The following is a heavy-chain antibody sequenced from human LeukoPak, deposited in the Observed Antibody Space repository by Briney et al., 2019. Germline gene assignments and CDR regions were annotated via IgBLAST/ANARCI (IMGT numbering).Heavy chain of an antibody. V-gene: IGHV1-2*02. Sequence: RASVKVSCKASGYTFTGYYMHWVRQAPGQGLEWMGWINPNSGGTNYAQKFQGRVTMTRDTSISTAYMELSRLRSDDTAVYYCARFRPSIAAAQGGRPGWFDPWGQGTLVTVSS. CDR3: ARFRPSIAAAQGGRPGWFDP. D-gene: IGHD6-25*01. J-gene: IGHJ5*02. CDR2: INPNSGGT. CDR1: GYTFTGYY.